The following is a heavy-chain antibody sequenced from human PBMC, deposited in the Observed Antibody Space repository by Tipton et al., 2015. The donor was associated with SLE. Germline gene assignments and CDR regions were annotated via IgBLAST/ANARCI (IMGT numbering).Heavy chain of an antibody. V-gene: IGHV4-59*01. Sequence: TLSLTCAVSGAPIRTYYWSWIRQPPGKGLEWIGHMYHSGSTNYNPSLASRVTISVDKSKNQLSLTLNSVTTADTAVYYCARGTPFMEWERNWFDPWGQGTLVTVSS. D-gene: IGHD3-3*01. CDR2: MYHSGST. CDR1: GAPIRTYY. CDR3: ARGTPFMEWERNWFDP. J-gene: IGHJ5*02.